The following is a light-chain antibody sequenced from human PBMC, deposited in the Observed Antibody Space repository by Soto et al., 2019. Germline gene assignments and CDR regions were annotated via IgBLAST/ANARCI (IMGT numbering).Light chain of an antibody. V-gene: IGKV2-28*01. CDR1: QSLLHSNGYNY. Sequence: DIVMTQSPLSLPVTPGEPASISCRSSQSLLHSNGYNYLDWYLQKPGQSPQLLIYLGSNRASGVPDRFSGSGSGTEFTLKISRVEADDVGFYYCMQALQTPLTFGVRTKVEIK. J-gene: IGKJ4*01. CDR3: MQALQTPLT. CDR2: LGS.